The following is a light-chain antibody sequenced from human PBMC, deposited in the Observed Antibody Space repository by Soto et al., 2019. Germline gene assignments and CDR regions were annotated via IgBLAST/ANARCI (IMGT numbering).Light chain of an antibody. CDR3: SSYTSSSTSVV. J-gene: IGLJ2*01. Sequence: QPVLTQPASVSGSPGQSITISCTGTSSDVGGYNYVSWYQQHPGKAPKLMIYDVSNRPSGVSNRFSGSKSGNTASLTISGLQPEDEADSYCSSYTSSSTSVVFGGGTKLTVL. CDR1: SSDVGGYNY. V-gene: IGLV2-14*01. CDR2: DVS.